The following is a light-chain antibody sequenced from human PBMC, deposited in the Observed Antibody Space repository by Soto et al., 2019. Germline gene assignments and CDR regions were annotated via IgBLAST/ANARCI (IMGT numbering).Light chain of an antibody. CDR3: CSYTGASTYV. CDR1: SSDIGGYNY. J-gene: IGLJ1*01. Sequence: QSVLTQPPSASGSPGQSVTISCTGTSSDIGGYNYVSWYQQHPGKAPKLMIHAVTNRPSGVSNRFSGSKSGNTASLTISSLQAEDEADYYCCSYTGASTYVFGTGTKLTVL. CDR2: AVT. V-gene: IGLV2-14*01.